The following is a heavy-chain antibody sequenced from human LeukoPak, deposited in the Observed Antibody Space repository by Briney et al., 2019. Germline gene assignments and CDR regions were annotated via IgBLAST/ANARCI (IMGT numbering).Heavy chain of an antibody. CDR3: VIWGDYDVLTGYYVPDY. CDR2: ITGSGTNT. CDR1: GFTFSNYA. V-gene: IGHV3-23*01. J-gene: IGHJ4*02. Sequence: GGSLRPSCVASGFTFSNYAMSWVRQAPGKGLEWVSAITGSGTNTYYADSLKGRFTISRDNSKNTVFLQMNSLRHEDTAIYYCVIWGDYDVLTGYYVPDYWGQGTLVTVSS. D-gene: IGHD3-9*01.